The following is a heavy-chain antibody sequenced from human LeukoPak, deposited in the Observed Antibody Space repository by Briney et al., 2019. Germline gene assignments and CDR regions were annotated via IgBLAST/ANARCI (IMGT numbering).Heavy chain of an antibody. Sequence: GGSLRLSCAASGFTFDDYAMHWVRQAPGKGLEWVSYISSSGSTIYYADSVKGRFTISRDNAKNSLYLQMNSLRAEDTAVYYCARAIAAALPNYYGMDVWGQGTTVTVSS. CDR3: ARAIAAALPNYYGMDV. J-gene: IGHJ6*02. CDR1: GFTFDDYA. D-gene: IGHD6-13*01. CDR2: ISSSGSTI. V-gene: IGHV3-48*03.